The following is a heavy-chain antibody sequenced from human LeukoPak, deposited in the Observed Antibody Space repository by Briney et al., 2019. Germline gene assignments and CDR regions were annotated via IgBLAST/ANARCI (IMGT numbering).Heavy chain of an antibody. V-gene: IGHV3-21*01. Sequence: GGSLRLSCAASGFTFSSYSMNWVRQAPGKGLEWVSSISSSSSYIYYADSVKGRFTISRDNAKNSLYLQMNSLRAEDTAVYYCARGSIAVAGTYVYWGQGILVTVSS. CDR3: ARGSIAVAGTYVY. J-gene: IGHJ4*02. CDR1: GFTFSSYS. CDR2: ISSSSSYI. D-gene: IGHD6-19*01.